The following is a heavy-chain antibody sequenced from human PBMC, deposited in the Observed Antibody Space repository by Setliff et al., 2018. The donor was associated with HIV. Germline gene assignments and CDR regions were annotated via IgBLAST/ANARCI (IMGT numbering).Heavy chain of an antibody. V-gene: IGHV4-4*07. D-gene: IGHD5-18*01. CDR2: VYIRGSP. Sequence: SETLSLTCTVSGGSISAYYWNWFRQPAGKGLEWIGRVYIRGSPNSTPSLMSRVTTSIDTSKNQFFLRLSSVTAADTAVYYCAREGRQLWFFDFLGQGALVTVSS. J-gene: IGHJ4*02. CDR1: GGSISAYY. CDR3: AREGRQLWFFDF.